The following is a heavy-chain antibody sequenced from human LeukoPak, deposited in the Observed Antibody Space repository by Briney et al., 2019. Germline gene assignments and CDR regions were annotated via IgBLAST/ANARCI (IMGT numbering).Heavy chain of an antibody. CDR1: GXSISSSDYY. J-gene: IGHJ4*02. CDR2: IYYSGNT. D-gene: IGHD2/OR15-2a*01. CDR3: ASHRRYTTGSEEFDY. Sequence: SETLSLTCTVSGXSISSSDYYGAWIRQPPGKGLEWIGSIYYSGNTYYNPSLKSRVTISVDTSKNQFSLTLSSVTAADTAVYYCASHRRYTTGSEEFDYWGQGTLVTVSS. V-gene: IGHV4-39*01.